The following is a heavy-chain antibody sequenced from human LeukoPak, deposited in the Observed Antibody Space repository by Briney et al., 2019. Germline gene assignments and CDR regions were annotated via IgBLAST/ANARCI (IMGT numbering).Heavy chain of an antibody. D-gene: IGHD3-10*01. CDR2: IYKNAIT. CDR3: ARSLRVRGVPDYMDV. V-gene: IGHV3-53*01. J-gene: IGHJ6*03. Sequence: GGSLRLSCAASGFTFTSYEMHWVRQAPGKGLEWVSVIYKNAITYYADTVKGRFTISRDNSKNTLYLQMNSLRADDTAVYYCARSLRVRGVPDYMDVWGKGTTVTISS. CDR1: GFTFTSYE.